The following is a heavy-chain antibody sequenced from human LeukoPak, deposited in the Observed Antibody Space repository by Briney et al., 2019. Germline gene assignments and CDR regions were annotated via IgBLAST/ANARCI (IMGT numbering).Heavy chain of an antibody. CDR1: GGSISSSRYY. Sequence: IPSETLSLTCTVSGGSISSSRYYWGWIRQPPGKGLEWIGSIYYSGSTYYNPSLKSRVTISVDTSKNQFSLKLSSVTAADTAVYYCARTDTRPRFGHWFDPWGQGTLVTVSS. CDR2: IYYSGST. D-gene: IGHD2-15*01. V-gene: IGHV4-39*07. CDR3: ARTDTRPRFGHWFDP. J-gene: IGHJ5*02.